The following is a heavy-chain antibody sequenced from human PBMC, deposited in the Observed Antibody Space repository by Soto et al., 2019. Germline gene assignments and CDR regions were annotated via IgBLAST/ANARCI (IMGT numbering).Heavy chain of an antibody. CDR3: ARGAPVLRFWEWLSEMGHGMDV. Sequence: QVQLVESGGGVVQPGRSLRLSCAASGFTFSSYGMHWVRQAPGKGLEWVAVIWYDGSNKYYAASVKGRFTISRDNSKNTLYLQMNSLRAEDTAVYYCARGAPVLRFWEWLSEMGHGMDVWGQGTTVTVSS. D-gene: IGHD3-3*01. CDR2: IWYDGSNK. CDR1: GFTFSSYG. V-gene: IGHV3-33*01. J-gene: IGHJ6*02.